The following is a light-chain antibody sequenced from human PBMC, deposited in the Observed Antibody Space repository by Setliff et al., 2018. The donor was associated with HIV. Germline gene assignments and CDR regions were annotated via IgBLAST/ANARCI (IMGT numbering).Light chain of an antibody. Sequence: QSVLTQPASVSGSPGQSITISCTGTSSDVGGYDYVSWYQQHPGKAPILMLYEVGNRPSGVSTRFSGSKSGNTASLTITGLQAEDEADYYCCSYTSSTTLVFGTGTKVTVL. CDR3: CSYTSSTTLV. J-gene: IGLJ1*01. CDR2: EVG. CDR1: SSDVGGYDY. V-gene: IGLV2-14*01.